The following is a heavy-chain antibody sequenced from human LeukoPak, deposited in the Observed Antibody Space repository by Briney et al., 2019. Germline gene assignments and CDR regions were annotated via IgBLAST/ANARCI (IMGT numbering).Heavy chain of an antibody. CDR3: ARGVTIFGVVSPTFIRYYYYGMDV. CDR2: INHSGST. Sequence: SETLSLTCAVYGGSFSGYYWSWIRQPPGKGLEWIGEINHSGSTNYNPSLKSRVIISVDTSKNQFSLKLSSVTAADTAVYYCARGVTIFGVVSPTFIRYYYYGMDVWGQGTTVTVSS. CDR1: GGSFSGYY. J-gene: IGHJ6*02. V-gene: IGHV4-34*01. D-gene: IGHD3-3*01.